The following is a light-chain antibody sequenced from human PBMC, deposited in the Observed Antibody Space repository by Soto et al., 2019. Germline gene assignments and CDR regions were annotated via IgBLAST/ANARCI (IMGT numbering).Light chain of an antibody. J-gene: IGKJ4*01. CDR2: DVS. CDR3: QQYDSYPLT. Sequence: DVQMTQSPSTLSASVGYRFTITCRASQSINNLLAWYQQKPGKAPKFLIYDVSTLESGVPSRFSGSGSGTEFTLTISSLQPEDFATYYCQQYDSYPLTFGGGTKGDIK. V-gene: IGKV1-5*01. CDR1: QSINNL.